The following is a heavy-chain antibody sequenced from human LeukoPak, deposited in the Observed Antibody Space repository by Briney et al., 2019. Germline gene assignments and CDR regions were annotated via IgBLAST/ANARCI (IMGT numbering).Heavy chain of an antibody. CDR1: GGSLSSYY. CDR3: ARDLLWFAELSSDYYGMDV. CDR2: IYYSGST. J-gene: IGHJ6*02. Sequence: SETLSLTCTVSGGSLSSYYWSWIRQPPGQGLEGIGYIYYSGSTNYNPSLKSRFTISVDTSKNQFSLKLSSVTAADTAVYYCARDLLWFAELSSDYYGMDVWGQGTTVTVSS. V-gene: IGHV4-59*01. D-gene: IGHD3-10*01.